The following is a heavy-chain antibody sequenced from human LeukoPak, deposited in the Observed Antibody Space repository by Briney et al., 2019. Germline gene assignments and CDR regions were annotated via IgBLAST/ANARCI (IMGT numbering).Heavy chain of an antibody. D-gene: IGHD3-10*01. CDR1: GGSISSYY. V-gene: IGHV4-4*07. CDR3: ARDNYGSGSYFDRYYYYYMDV. Sequence: SETLSLTCTVSGGSISSYYWSWIRQPAGKGLEWIGRIYTSGSTNYNPSLKSRVTMSVDTSKNQFSLKLSSVTAADTAVYYCARDNYGSGSYFDRYYYYYMDVWGKGTTVTVSS. CDR2: IYTSGST. J-gene: IGHJ6*03.